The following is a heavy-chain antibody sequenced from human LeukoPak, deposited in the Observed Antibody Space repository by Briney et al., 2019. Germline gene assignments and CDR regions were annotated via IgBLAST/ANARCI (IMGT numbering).Heavy chain of an antibody. V-gene: IGHV3-30*18. CDR1: GLTFSSYG. D-gene: IGHD5-18*01. J-gene: IGHJ4*02. CDR3: AKPQFGAMAPAGDY. CDR2: ISYDGSNK. Sequence: GRSLRLSCAASGLTFSSYGMHWVRQAPGKGLEWVAVISYDGSNKYYADSVKGRFTISRDNSKNTLYLQMNSLRAEDTAVYYCAKPQFGAMAPAGDYWGQGTLVTVSS.